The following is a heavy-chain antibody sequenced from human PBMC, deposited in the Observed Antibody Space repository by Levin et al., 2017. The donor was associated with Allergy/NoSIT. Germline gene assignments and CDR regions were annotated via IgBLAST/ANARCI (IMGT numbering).Heavy chain of an antibody. CDR1: GGSFSGYY. J-gene: IGHJ4*02. Sequence: SETLSLTCAVYGGSFSGYYWSWIRQPPGKGLEWIGEINHSGSTNYNPSLKSRVTISVDTSKNQFSLKLSSVTAADTAVYYCARRRGYCSGGSCYYTLHLKYYFDYWGQGTLVTVSS. V-gene: IGHV4-34*01. CDR3: ARRRGYCSGGSCYYTLHLKYYFDY. D-gene: IGHD2-15*01. CDR2: INHSGST.